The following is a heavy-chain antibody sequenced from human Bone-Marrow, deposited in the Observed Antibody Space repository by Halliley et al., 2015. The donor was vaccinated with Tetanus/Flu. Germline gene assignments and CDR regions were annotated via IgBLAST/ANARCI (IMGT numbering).Heavy chain of an antibody. CDR1: GFIFDDFA. Sequence: SLRLSCAASGFIFDDFAMHWVRQVPGKGLEWVAGISWNSGVIAYAHSVKGRFTVSRDNAKNSLYLQMNSLTVEDTAVYYCARLEGSSGWLYWGQGVLVTVSS. V-gene: IGHV3-9*01. CDR2: ISWNSGVI. D-gene: IGHD6-19*01. J-gene: IGHJ4*02. CDR3: ARLEGSSGWLY.